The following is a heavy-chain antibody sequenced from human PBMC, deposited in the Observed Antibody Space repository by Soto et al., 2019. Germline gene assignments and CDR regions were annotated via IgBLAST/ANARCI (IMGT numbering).Heavy chain of an antibody. V-gene: IGHV5-10-1*01. CDR3: ARHIAGTTSLIDY. CDR2: IDPSDSYT. CDR1: GYSFTSYW. J-gene: IGHJ4*02. D-gene: IGHD1-1*01. Sequence: GESLKISCKGSGYSFTSYWISWVRQMPGKGLEWMGRIDPSDSYTNYSPSFQGHVTISADKSISTAYLQWSSLKASDTAMYYCARHIAGTTSLIDYWGQGTLVTVSS.